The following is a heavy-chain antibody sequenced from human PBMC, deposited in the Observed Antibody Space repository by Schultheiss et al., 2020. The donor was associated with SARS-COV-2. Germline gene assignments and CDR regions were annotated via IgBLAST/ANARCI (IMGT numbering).Heavy chain of an antibody. CDR1: GGSITSYY. J-gene: IGHJ4*02. Sequence: SETLSLTCTVSGGSITSYYWSWIRQPPGKGLEWIGSIYYSGSTYYNPSLKSRVTISVDTSKNQFSLKLSSVTAADTAVYYCARATPYGDYGYWGQGTLVTVSS. CDR3: ARATPYGDYGY. V-gene: IGHV4-59*13. CDR2: IYYSGST. D-gene: IGHD4-17*01.